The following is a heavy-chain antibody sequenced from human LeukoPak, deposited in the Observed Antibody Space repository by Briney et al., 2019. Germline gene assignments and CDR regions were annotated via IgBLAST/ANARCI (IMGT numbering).Heavy chain of an antibody. CDR3: ARGPPLYSSGWELDY. CDR2: INPTGGST. V-gene: IGHV1-46*01. Sequence: ASVKVSCKASGYTFTSHHMYWVRQAPGQGLEWMGLINPTGGSTNYAQRFQGRVTMTRDTSTSTVFVELISLRSDDTAVYYCARGPPLYSSGWELDYWGQGALVTVSS. D-gene: IGHD6-19*01. CDR1: GYTFTSHH. J-gene: IGHJ4*02.